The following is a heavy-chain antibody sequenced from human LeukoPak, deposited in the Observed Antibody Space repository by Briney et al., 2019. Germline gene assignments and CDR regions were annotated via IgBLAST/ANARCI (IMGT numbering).Heavy chain of an antibody. D-gene: IGHD6-19*01. Sequence: PSETLSLTCTVSGGSVSSGSYYWRWIRQPPGKGLEWIGYIYYSGSTNCNPSLKSRVTISVDASKNQFSLKLSSVTAADTAVYYCAREKRAVAGFYFDYWGQGTLVTVSS. CDR3: AREKRAVAGFYFDY. CDR1: GGSVSSGSYY. V-gene: IGHV4-61*01. CDR2: IYYSGST. J-gene: IGHJ4*02.